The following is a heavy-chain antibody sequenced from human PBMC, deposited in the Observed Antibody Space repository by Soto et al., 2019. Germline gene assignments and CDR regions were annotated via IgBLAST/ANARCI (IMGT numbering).Heavy chain of an antibody. J-gene: IGHJ6*02. CDR1: GGSLSNYG. V-gene: IGHV1-69*12. D-gene: IGHD3-22*01. CDR3: ARGDATKIVVTTYYVMDV. Sequence: QVQLVQSGAEVKKPGSSVKVSCKASGGSLSNYGISWMRQAPGQGLEWMGAIIPVFGTPNYAQKFQDRVTITADESTTTVYLEVGSLTSEDTAVYYCARGDATKIVVTTYYVMDVWGQGTTVTVSS. CDR2: IIPVFGTP.